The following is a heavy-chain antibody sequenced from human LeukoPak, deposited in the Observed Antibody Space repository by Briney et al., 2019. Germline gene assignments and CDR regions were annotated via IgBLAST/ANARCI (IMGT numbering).Heavy chain of an antibody. J-gene: IGHJ6*03. CDR3: ARGYCTSFRCSEYLYYYYMDV. Sequence: GGSLRLSCSASGFTFSSYTMNWLRQAPGKGLEWVASISSYSSYKYYGDSVRGRFTISRDNAKDSVYLQLNDLRAEDTAVYFCARGYCTSFRCSEYLYYYYMDVWGTGTTVTVSS. CDR2: ISSYSSYK. CDR1: GFTFSSYT. V-gene: IGHV3-21*01. D-gene: IGHD2-8*01.